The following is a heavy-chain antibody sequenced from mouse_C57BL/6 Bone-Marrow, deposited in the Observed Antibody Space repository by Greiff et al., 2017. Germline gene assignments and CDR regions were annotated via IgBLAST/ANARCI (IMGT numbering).Heavy chain of an antibody. V-gene: IGHV14-4*01. CDR1: GFNIKDDY. Sequence: EVKLQESGAELVRPGASVKLSCTASGFNIKDDYMHWVKQRPEQGLEWIGWIDPENGDTEYASKFQGKATITADTSSNTAYLQLSSLTSEDTAVYYCTPTIYYDYYYAMDYWGQGTSVTVSS. D-gene: IGHD2-4*01. CDR2: IDPENGDT. J-gene: IGHJ4*01. CDR3: TPTIYYDYYYAMDY.